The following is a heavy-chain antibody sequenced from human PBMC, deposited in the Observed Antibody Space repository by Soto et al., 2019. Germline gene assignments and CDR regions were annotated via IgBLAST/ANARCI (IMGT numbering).Heavy chain of an antibody. CDR3: AREGVVVVTAAIYWFDP. D-gene: IGHD2-2*02. J-gene: IGHJ5*02. CDR2: IYHSGST. Sequence: PSETLSLTCAVSGYSISSGYYWGWIRQPPGKGLEWIGSIYHSGSTYYNPSLKSRVTISVDTSKNQFSLKLSSVTAADTAVYYCAREGVVVVTAAIYWFDPWGQGTLVTVSS. V-gene: IGHV4-38-2*02. CDR1: GYSISSGYY.